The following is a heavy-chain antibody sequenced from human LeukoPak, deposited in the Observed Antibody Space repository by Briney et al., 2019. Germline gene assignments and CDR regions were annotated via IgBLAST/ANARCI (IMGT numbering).Heavy chain of an antibody. J-gene: IGHJ6*03. CDR2: IIPICGTT. CDR3: ASSYHYYYYMDV. Sequence: SVKVSCTASGGTFISYGFSWVRQAPGQGLEWRGGIIPICGTTNYSKNFQGRVTITADESTSTAYMELSSLRPEDTAVYYCASSYHYYYYMDVWGKGTKVTVSS. CDR1: GGTFISYG. V-gene: IGHV1-69*01.